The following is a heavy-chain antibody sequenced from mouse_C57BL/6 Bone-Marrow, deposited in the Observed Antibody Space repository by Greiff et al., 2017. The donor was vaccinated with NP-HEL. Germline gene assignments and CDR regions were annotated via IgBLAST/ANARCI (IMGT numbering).Heavy chain of an antibody. CDR3: ARERDDYDGRGFAY. Sequence: VQLQQPGAELVKPGASVKMSCKASGYTFTSYWITWVKQRPGQGLEWIGDIYPGSGSTNYNEQFKSKATLTVDTSSSTAYMQLSSLTSEDSAVYYCARERDDYDGRGFAYWGQGTLVTVSA. J-gene: IGHJ3*01. CDR1: GYTFTSYW. D-gene: IGHD2-4*01. CDR2: IYPGSGST. V-gene: IGHV1-55*01.